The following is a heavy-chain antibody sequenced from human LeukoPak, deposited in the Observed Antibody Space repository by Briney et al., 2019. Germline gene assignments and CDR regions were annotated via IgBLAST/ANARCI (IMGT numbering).Heavy chain of an antibody. D-gene: IGHD4-23*01. CDR1: GGSISSYY. V-gene: IGHV4-34*01. Sequence: SETLSLTCTVSGGSISSYYWSWIRQPPGKGLEWIGEINHSGGTNYNPSLKSRVTISVDTSKNQFSLKLSSVTAADTAVYYCARGGGDSGGYYFDYWGQGTLVTVSS. J-gene: IGHJ4*02. CDR3: ARGGGDSGGYYFDY. CDR2: INHSGGT.